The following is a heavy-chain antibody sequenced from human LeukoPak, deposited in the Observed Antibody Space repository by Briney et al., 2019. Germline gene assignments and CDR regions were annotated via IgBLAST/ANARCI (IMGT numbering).Heavy chain of an antibody. CDR1: GGSFSGYY. J-gene: IGHJ4*02. CDR2: INHSGST. D-gene: IGHD4-23*01. V-gene: IGHV4-34*01. Sequence: SETLSLACAVYGGSFSGYYWSWIRQPPGKGLEWIGEINHSGSTNYNPSLKSRVTISVDTSKNQFSLKLSSVTAADTAVYYCARRPIRGYYFDYWGQGTLVTVSS. CDR3: ARRPIRGYYFDY.